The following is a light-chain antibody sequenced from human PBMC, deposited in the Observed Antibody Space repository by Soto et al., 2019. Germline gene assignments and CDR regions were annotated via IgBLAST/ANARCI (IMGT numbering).Light chain of an antibody. CDR3: QQYGSSPPLT. J-gene: IGKJ4*01. Sequence: DIVLTPSPGTLSLSRGERATLCCRASRSVSSSYLAWYQQKPGQAPRLLIDGASSRSTVIPDRFSGSGSGTDFTLTISRLEPEDFAVYYCQQYGSSPPLTFGGGTKVDI. V-gene: IGKV3-20*01. CDR1: RSVSSSY. CDR2: GAS.